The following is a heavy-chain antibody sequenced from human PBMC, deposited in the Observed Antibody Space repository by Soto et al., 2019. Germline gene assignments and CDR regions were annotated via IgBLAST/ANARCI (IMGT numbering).Heavy chain of an antibody. CDR2: ISYDGSNK. V-gene: IGHV3-30*18. Sequence: QVQLVESGGGVVQPGRSLRLSCAASGFTFSSYGMHWVRQAPGKGLEWVAVISYDGSNKYYADSVKGRFTISRDNSMNALYLQLNSLRAADTAVYYCAKDRARYCGGGSCFSIFDYWGQGTLVTVSS. J-gene: IGHJ4*02. CDR3: AKDRARYCGGGSCFSIFDY. D-gene: IGHD2-15*01. CDR1: GFTFSSYG.